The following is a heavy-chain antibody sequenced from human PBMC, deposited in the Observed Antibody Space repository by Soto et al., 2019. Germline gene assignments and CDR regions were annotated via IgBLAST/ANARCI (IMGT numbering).Heavy chain of an antibody. CDR2: INPSGGST. CDR1: GYTFTSYY. V-gene: IGHV1-46*03. CDR3: ARGTVATESGYYYYGMDV. Sequence: ASVKVSFKASGYTFTSYYMHWVRQAPGQGLEWMGIINPSGGSTSYAQKFQGRVTMTRDTSTSTVYMELSSLRSEDTAAYYCARGTVATESGYYYYGMDVWGQGTTVTVSS. D-gene: IGHD5-12*01. J-gene: IGHJ6*02.